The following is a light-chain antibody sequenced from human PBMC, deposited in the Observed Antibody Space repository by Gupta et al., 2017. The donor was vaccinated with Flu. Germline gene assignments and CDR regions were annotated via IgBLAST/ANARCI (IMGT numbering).Light chain of an antibody. CDR3: QQYNTYPWT. CDR1: QSLSSW. Sequence: DIQMTQPPSTLSASVGDRVTITCRASQSLSSWFAWYQQKPGKATKLLIYKASSLESGVPARFSGSASGTEFTLTISSLQPDDFATYYCQQYNTYPWTFGQGTKVEIK. J-gene: IGKJ1*01. V-gene: IGKV1-5*03. CDR2: KAS.